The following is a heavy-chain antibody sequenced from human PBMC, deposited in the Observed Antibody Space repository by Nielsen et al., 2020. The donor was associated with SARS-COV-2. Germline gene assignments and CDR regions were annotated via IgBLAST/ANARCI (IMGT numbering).Heavy chain of an antibody. CDR2: IWYDGSNK. J-gene: IGHJ2*01. CDR3: ARDFHFRGELTSWYFDL. Sequence: GESLKISCAASGFNFSSYGMHWVRQASGKGLEWVAVIWYDGSNKYYADSVKGRFTISRDDSKNTVYLQMNSLRAEDTAVYYCARDFHFRGELTSWYFDLWGHGALVTVSS. V-gene: IGHV3-33*01. D-gene: IGHD3-16*02. CDR1: GFNFSSYG.